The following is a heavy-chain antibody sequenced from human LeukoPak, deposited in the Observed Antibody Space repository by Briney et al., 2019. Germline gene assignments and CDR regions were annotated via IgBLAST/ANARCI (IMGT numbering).Heavy chain of an antibody. CDR3: ARDLAPDYGGNSVAFDI. CDR1: GFTFSSYS. V-gene: IGHV3-21*01. CDR2: ISSSSYI. Sequence: PGGSLRLSCAASGFTFSSYSMNWVRQAPGKGLEWVSSISSSSYIYYADSVKGRFTISRDNAKNSLYLQMNSLRAEDTAVYYCARDLAPDYGGNSVAFDIWGQGTMVTVSS. D-gene: IGHD4-23*01. J-gene: IGHJ3*02.